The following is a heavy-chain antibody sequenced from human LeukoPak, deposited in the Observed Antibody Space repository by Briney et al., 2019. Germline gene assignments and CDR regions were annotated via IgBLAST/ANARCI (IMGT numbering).Heavy chain of an antibody. D-gene: IGHD1-26*01. CDR3: AISDGTYEHYFDY. J-gene: IGHJ4*02. Sequence: ASVTVSCKASGYTFTDYYVHWVRQAPGQGLEWMGIINPSGGSTSYAQKFQGIVTMTRDTSTSTVYMELSSLRSDDTAIYYCAISDGTYEHYFDYWGQGTLVTVSS. V-gene: IGHV1-46*01. CDR1: GYTFTDYY. CDR2: INPSGGST.